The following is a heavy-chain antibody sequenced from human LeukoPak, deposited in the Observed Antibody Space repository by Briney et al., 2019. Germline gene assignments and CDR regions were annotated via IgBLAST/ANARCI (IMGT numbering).Heavy chain of an antibody. CDR2: ISGSGGST. CDR1: GGTFSSYA. CDR3: ARDADTSSRYSRFDY. Sequence: SCKASGGTFSSYAMSWVRQAPGKGLEWVSAISGSGGSTYYADSVKGRFTISRDNSKNTLYLQMNSLRAEDTAVYYCARDADTSSRYSRFDYWGQGTLVTVSS. D-gene: IGHD3-22*01. V-gene: IGHV3-23*01. J-gene: IGHJ4*02.